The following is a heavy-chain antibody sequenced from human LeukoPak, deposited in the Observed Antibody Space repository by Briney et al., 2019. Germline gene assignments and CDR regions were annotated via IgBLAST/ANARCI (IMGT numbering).Heavy chain of an antibody. V-gene: IGHV1-18*01. CDR3: ARVGYCSSTSCPEGYYYYYGMDV. CDR2: ISAYNGNT. J-gene: IGHJ6*02. CDR1: GYTFTSYG. Sequence: ASVKVSCKASGYTFTSYGISWVRQAPGQGLEWMGCISAYNGNTNYAQKLQGRVTMTTDTSTSTAYMELRSLRSDDTAVYYCARVGYCSSTSCPEGYYYYYGMDVWGQGTTVTVSS. D-gene: IGHD2-2*01.